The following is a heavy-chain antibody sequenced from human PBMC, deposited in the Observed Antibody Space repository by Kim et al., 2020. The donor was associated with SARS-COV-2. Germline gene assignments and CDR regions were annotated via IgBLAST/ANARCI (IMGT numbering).Heavy chain of an antibody. CDR2: IYYSGST. D-gene: IGHD6-13*01. J-gene: IGHJ4*02. CDR3: ARDSGRIGQQLGY. V-gene: IGHV4-59*13. Sequence: SETLSLTCTVSGGSISSYYWSWIRQPPGKGLEWIGYIYYSGSTNYNPSLKSRVTISVDTSKNQFSLKLSSVTAADTAVYYCARDSGRIGQQLGYWGQGTLVTVSS. CDR1: GGSISSYY.